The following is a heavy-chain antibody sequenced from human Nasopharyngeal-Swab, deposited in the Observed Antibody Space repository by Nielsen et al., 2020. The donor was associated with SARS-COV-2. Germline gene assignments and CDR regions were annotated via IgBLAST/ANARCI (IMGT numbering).Heavy chain of an antibody. Sequence: GGSLRLSCAASGFTFSSYEMNWVRHAPGKGLEWVSYLSSSGSTIYYADSVTGRFTISRDNAKNSLYLQMNSLRAEDTAVYYCAKDKEDLRGVGSYDYWGQGTLVTVSS. J-gene: IGHJ4*02. V-gene: IGHV3-48*03. CDR1: GFTFSSYE. CDR2: LSSSGSTI. CDR3: AKDKEDLRGVGSYDY. D-gene: IGHD3-10*01.